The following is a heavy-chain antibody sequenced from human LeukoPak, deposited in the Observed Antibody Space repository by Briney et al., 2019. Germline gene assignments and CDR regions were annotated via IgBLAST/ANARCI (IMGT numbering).Heavy chain of an antibody. D-gene: IGHD3-9*01. CDR1: GFTFSSYW. J-gene: IGHJ4*02. V-gene: IGHV3-7*01. CDR2: IKQDGSEK. CDR3: ARDLGDDYDILIGYYDY. Sequence: GGSLRLSCAASGFTFSSYWMSWVRQAPGKGLEWVANIKQDGSEKYYVDSVKGRFTISRDNAKNSLYLQMNSLRAEDTAVYYCARDLGDDYDILIGYYDYWGQGTLVTVSS.